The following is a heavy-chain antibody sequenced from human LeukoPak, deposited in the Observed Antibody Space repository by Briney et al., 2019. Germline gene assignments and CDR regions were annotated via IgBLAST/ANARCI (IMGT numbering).Heavy chain of an antibody. J-gene: IGHJ6*03. CDR1: GYTFTSYG. CDR3: ARDSLYCSSTSCYHYYMDV. V-gene: IGHV1-18*01. Sequence: ASVKVSCKASGYTFTSYGISWVRQAPGQGLEWMGWISAYNGNTNYAQKLQGRVTMTTDTSTSTAYMELRSLRSDDPAVYYCARDSLYCSSTSCYHYYMDVWGKGTTVTVSS. D-gene: IGHD2-2*01. CDR2: ISAYNGNT.